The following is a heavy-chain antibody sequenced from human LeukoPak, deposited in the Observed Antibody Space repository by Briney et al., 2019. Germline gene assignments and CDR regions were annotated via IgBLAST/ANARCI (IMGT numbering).Heavy chain of an antibody. CDR3: ARDGTDMASDAFDI. J-gene: IGHJ3*02. CDR1: GFTLDDYA. Sequence: GGCLSLSCLASGFTLDDYAMHWVRPAAGKGLDWVSFTSGDGGRTYYADSVKGRFTISRHNRKNSLYLQMNSLRTADTALHYRARDGTDMASDAFDIWGRDTSDSVFS. D-gene: IGHD5-18*01. V-gene: IGHV3-43*02. CDR2: TSGDGGRT.